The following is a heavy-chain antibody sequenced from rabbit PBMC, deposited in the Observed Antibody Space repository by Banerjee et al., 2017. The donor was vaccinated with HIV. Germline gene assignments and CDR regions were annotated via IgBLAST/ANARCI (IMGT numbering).Heavy chain of an antibody. CDR2: IYAGSSGST. CDR3: ARDLAGVIGWNFDL. J-gene: IGHJ4*01. CDR1: GLSFSSNA. Sequence: QSLEESGGDLVKHGASLTITCSASGLSFSSNALCRVRQAPGKGLEWIACIYAGSSGSTAYASWAKGRFTISKTSSTTVTLQMTSLTAADTATYFCARDLAGVIGWNFDLWGPGTLVTVS. V-gene: IGHV1S40*01. D-gene: IGHD4-1*01.